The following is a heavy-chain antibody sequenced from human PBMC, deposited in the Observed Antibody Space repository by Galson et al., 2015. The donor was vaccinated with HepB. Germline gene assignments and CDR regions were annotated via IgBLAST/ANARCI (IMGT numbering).Heavy chain of an antibody. D-gene: IGHD5-18*01. CDR2: VSYNGNT. CDR3: ARCGGRSFGYRYFDS. V-gene: IGHV4-59*12. CDR1: SDSMKTFF. Sequence: SETLSLTCTVSSDSMKTFFWSWIRQPPGKNLEWIGYVSYNGNTKYNPSLNNRVTISVDTSKNQYSLKVNSVTAADTGLYYCARCGGRSFGYRYFDSWGQGTPGTV. J-gene: IGHJ4*02.